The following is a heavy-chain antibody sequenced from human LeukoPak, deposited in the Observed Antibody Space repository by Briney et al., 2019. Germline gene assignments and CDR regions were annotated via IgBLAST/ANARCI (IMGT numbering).Heavy chain of an antibody. V-gene: IGHV3-7*03. Sequence: GGSLRLSCAASGFTFSDYYMSWIRQAPGKGLEWVANIKQDGSEKYYVDSVKGRFTISRDNAKNSLYLQMNSLRAEDTAVYYCARHLANAFDIWGQGTMVTVSS. CDR1: GFTFSDYY. CDR2: IKQDGSEK. CDR3: ARHLANAFDI. J-gene: IGHJ3*02.